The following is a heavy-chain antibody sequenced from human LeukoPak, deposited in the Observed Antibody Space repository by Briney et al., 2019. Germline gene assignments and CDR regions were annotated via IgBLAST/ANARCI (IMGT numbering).Heavy chain of an antibody. Sequence: GGSLRLSCAASGFNFSSHWMHWVRQAPGKGLIWFSRTNSDGSSTTYADSVKGRFTISRDNAKNTLSLQMNSLRAEDTAVYYCAREYSSGWTSDYWGQGTLVTVSS. CDR1: GFNFSSHW. V-gene: IGHV3-74*01. J-gene: IGHJ4*02. D-gene: IGHD6-19*01. CDR3: AREYSSGWTSDY. CDR2: TNSDGSST.